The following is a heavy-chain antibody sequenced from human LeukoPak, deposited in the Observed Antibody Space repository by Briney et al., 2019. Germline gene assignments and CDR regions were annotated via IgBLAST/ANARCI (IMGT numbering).Heavy chain of an antibody. CDR2: ISYDGSNK. CDR1: GFTFSSYG. D-gene: IGHD3-22*01. V-gene: IGHV3-30*18. CDR3: AKRKDYYDSSGYGGDAFDI. J-gene: IGHJ3*02. Sequence: GGSLRLSCAASGFTFSSYGMHWVRQAPGKGLEWVAVISYDGSNKYYADSVKGRFTISRDNSKNTLYLQMNSLRAEDTAVYYCAKRKDYYDSSGYGGDAFDIWGQGTMVTVSS.